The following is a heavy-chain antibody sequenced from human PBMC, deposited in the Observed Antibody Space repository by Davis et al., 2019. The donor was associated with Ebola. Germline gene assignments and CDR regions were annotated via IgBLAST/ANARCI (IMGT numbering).Heavy chain of an antibody. V-gene: IGHV3-33*01. CDR2: IWYDGSNK. Sequence: PAGSLRLSCAASGFTFSSYGMHWVRQAPGKGLEWVAVIWYDGSNKYYADSVKGRFTISRDNSKNTLYLQMNSLRAEDTAVYYCARDVRYHYGMDVWGQGTTVTVAS. CDR1: GFTFSSYG. CDR3: ARDVRYHYGMDV. J-gene: IGHJ6*02.